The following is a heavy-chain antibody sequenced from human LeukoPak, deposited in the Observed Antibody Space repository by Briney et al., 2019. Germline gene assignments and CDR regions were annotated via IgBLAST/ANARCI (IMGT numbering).Heavy chain of an antibody. J-gene: IGHJ4*02. CDR2: ISDSGGST. V-gene: IGHV3-23*01. CDR1: GFTFSSYA. D-gene: IGHD6-13*01. CDR3: ARAPTYSSSWYVVGNYFDY. Sequence: GGSLRLSCAASGFTFSSYALSWVRQAPGKGLEWVSAISDSGGSTYYADSVKGRFTISRDNSKNTLFLQMNSLRAEDTAVYYCARAPTYSSSWYVVGNYFDYWGQGTLVTVSS.